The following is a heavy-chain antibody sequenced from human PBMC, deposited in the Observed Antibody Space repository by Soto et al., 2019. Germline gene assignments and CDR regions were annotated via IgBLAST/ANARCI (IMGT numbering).Heavy chain of an antibody. D-gene: IGHD4-17*01. CDR1: GFTFSMFS. J-gene: IGHJ4*02. CDR2: ISRNGDST. Sequence: PGGSLRLSCSASGFTFSMFSMHWVRQAPGKGLEYVSGISRNGDSTYYPDSVKGRFTISRDNSKNTLYLQMSSLRAVDTAVYYYVYSRSTVPIPPTRGQGPLVTISS. CDR3: VYSRSTVPIPPT. V-gene: IGHV3-64D*06.